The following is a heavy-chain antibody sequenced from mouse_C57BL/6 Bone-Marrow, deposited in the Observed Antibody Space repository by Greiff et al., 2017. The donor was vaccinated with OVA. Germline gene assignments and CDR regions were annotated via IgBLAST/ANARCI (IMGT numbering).Heavy chain of an antibody. J-gene: IGHJ3*01. CDR2: IYPRNSDT. Sequence: EVQLQQSGTVLARPGASVKMSCKTSGYTFTSYWMHWVKQRPGQGLEWIGAIYPRNSDTSYNQKFKGKAKLTAVTSASTAYMELSSLTNEDSAVYYCTIDSSGYFAWFAYWGQGTLVTVSA. CDR3: TIDSSGYFAWFAY. V-gene: IGHV1-5*01. CDR1: GYTFTSYW. D-gene: IGHD3-2*02.